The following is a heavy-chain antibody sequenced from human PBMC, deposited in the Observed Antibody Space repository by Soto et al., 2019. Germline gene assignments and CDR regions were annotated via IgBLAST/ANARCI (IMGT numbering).Heavy chain of an antibody. CDR1: GDSVSSNTAA. CDR3: ARGVAGSGFDL. J-gene: IGHJ4*02. CDR2: TYYRSNWRH. V-gene: IGHV6-1*01. Sequence: SQTLSLTCAISGDSVSSNTAAWNWIRSSPSRGLEWLGRTYYRSNWRHDYAVYVRSRITANPDTSKNHFSLQLNSVTPDDTAVYYCARGVAGSGFDLWGQGTLVTVSS. D-gene: IGHD6-19*01.